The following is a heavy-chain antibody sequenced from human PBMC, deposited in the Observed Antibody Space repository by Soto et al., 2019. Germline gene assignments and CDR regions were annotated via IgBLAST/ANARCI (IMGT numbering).Heavy chain of an antibody. J-gene: IGHJ4*02. CDR1: GFTFSSYW. CDR2: INSDGSST. D-gene: IGHD3-22*01. V-gene: IGHV3-74*01. Sequence: EVQLVESGGGLVQPGGSLRLSCAASGFTFSSYWMHWVRQAPGKGLVWVSRINSDGSSTSYADSVKGRFTISRDNAKNALYLQMNILRAEDTAVYDCAIRASYYDSSGYFDYWGQGTLVTVSS. CDR3: AIRASYYDSSGYFDY.